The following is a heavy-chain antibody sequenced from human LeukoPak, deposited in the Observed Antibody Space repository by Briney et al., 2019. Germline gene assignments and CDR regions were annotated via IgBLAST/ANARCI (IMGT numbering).Heavy chain of an antibody. D-gene: IGHD4-23*01. CDR2: INHSGST. CDR1: GDSVSRTSYY. CDR3: ARGDYGGNLNFDY. V-gene: IGHV4-39*07. J-gene: IGHJ4*02. Sequence: SETLSLTCSVSGDSVSRTSYYWSWIRQPPGKGLEWIGEINHSGSTNYNPSLKSRVTISVDTSKNQFSLKLSSVTAADTAVYYCARGDYGGNLNFDYWGRGTLVTVSS.